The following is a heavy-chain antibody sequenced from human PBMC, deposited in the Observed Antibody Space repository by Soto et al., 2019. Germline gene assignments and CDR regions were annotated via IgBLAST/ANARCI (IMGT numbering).Heavy chain of an antibody. J-gene: IGHJ4*02. D-gene: IGHD2-21*02. CDR1: GYTFTNYG. Sequence: QVQLVQSGAEGKKPGASVKVSCKASGYTFTNYGISWVRQAPGQGLQWMGWIGAYNGNTNYAHKIQDRGPMTTDTSSRKAYMELRSLRSDDRAVYYCARDQRGRDWHGEDYWGQGTLVTV. V-gene: IGHV1-18*01. CDR2: IGAYNGNT. CDR3: ARDQRGRDWHGEDY.